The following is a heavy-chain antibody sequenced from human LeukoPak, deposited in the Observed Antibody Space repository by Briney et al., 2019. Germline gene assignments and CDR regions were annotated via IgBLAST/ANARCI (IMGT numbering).Heavy chain of an antibody. Sequence: GASVKVSCKASGGTFSSYAISWVRQAPGQGLEWMGRIIPILGIANYAQKFQGRVTITADKSTSTAYMELSSLRSEDTAVYYCARFEAVAGLDYWAREPWSPSPQ. CDR3: ARFEAVAGLDY. CDR2: IIPILGIA. D-gene: IGHD6-19*01. V-gene: IGHV1-69*04. J-gene: IGHJ4*02. CDR1: GGTFSSYA.